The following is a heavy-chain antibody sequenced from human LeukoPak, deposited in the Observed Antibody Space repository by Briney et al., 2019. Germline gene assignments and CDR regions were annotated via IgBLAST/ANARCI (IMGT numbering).Heavy chain of an antibody. CDR2: IYPGDYET. J-gene: IGHJ4*02. V-gene: IGHV5-51*01. CDR3: AIPPGYCGNDCSFDH. CDR1: GYSFSNYW. Sequence: GEALKISCEGSGYSFSNYWIGWVRQMPGKGLEWMGIIYPGDYETRYSPSFQGLVTISVDKSISTAYLQWSSLKASDTAMYYCAIPPGYCGNDCSFDHWGQGTLVTVSS. D-gene: IGHD2-21*02.